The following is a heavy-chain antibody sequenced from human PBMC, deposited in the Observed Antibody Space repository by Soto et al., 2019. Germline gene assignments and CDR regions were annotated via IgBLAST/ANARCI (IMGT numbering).Heavy chain of an antibody. D-gene: IGHD2-2*01. V-gene: IGHV1-18*01. CDR1: GYTFTSYG. J-gene: IGHJ3*02. Sequence: ASVKVSCKASGYTFTSYGISWVRQAPGQGLEWMGWISAYNGNTNYAQKLQGRVTMTTDTSTSTAYMELRSLRSDDTAVYYYARAQKGYCSSTSCYGGIGAFEIWGQGTMVTVSS. CDR2: ISAYNGNT. CDR3: ARAQKGYCSSTSCYGGIGAFEI.